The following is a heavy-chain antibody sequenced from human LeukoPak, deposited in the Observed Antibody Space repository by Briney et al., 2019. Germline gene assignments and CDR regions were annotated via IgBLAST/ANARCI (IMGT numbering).Heavy chain of an antibody. J-gene: IGHJ4*02. CDR1: GFTFSSYE. D-gene: IGHD5-18*01. CDR3: ARVAGTSGYSYGFPYFDY. V-gene: IGHV3-48*03. CDR2: ISSSGSTI. Sequence: GGSLGLSCAASGFTFSSYEMNWVRQAPGKGLEWVSYISSSGSTIYYADSVKGRFTISRDNAKNSLYLQMNSLRAEDTAVYYCARVAGTSGYSYGFPYFDYWGQGTLVTVSS.